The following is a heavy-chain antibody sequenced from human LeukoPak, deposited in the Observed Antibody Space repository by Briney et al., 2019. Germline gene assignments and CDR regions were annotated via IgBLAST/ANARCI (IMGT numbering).Heavy chain of an antibody. Sequence: SETLSLTCTVSGGSISSYYWSWLRQPPGKGLEWIGYIYYSGNTNYNPSLKSRVTISVDTSKNQFSPKLSSVTAADTAMYYCARDKGEYYDSSGYLDYWGQGTLVTVSS. CDR2: IYYSGNT. J-gene: IGHJ4*02. V-gene: IGHV4-59*01. D-gene: IGHD3-22*01. CDR1: GGSISSYY. CDR3: ARDKGEYYDSSGYLDY.